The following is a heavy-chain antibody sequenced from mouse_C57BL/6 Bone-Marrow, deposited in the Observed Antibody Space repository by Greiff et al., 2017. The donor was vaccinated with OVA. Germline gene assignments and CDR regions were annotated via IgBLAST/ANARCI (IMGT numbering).Heavy chain of an antibody. CDR2: IHPNSGST. CDR3: AYGSIYYYAMDY. D-gene: IGHD1-1*01. Sequence: VQLQQPGAELVKPGASVTLSCKASGYTFTSYWMHWVKQRPGQGLEWIGMIHPNSGSTNYNEKFKSKATLTVDKSSSTAYMQLSSLTSEDSAVYYCAYGSIYYYAMDYWGQGTSVTVSS. CDR1: GYTFTSYW. J-gene: IGHJ4*01. V-gene: IGHV1-64*01.